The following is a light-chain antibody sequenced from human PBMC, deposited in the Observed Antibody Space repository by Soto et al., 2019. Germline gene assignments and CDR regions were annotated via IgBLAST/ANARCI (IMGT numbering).Light chain of an antibody. Sequence: DIPMTQSPSSVSASVGDRVTITCRASQGINKWLAWYQQKPGKAPKLLISAASSLRSGVPSRFSGSGSGTDFILTISSLQPEEFATYSCQQANSFPLTLGGGTRVEI. V-gene: IGKV1-12*01. CDR3: QQANSFPLT. CDR2: AAS. CDR1: QGINKW. J-gene: IGKJ4*01.